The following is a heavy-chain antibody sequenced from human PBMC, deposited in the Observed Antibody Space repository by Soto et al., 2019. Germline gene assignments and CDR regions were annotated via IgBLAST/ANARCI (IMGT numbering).Heavy chain of an antibody. J-gene: IGHJ4*02. Sequence: SETLSLTCAVYGGSFSGYYWSWIRQPPGKGLEWIGEINHSGSTNYNPSLKSRVTISVDTSKNQFSLKLSSVTAADTAVYYCARKSSLVVVVATTWYFDYWGQGTLVTVSS. CDR2: INHSGST. V-gene: IGHV4-34*01. CDR3: ARKSSLVVVVATTWYFDY. D-gene: IGHD2-15*01. CDR1: GGSFSGYY.